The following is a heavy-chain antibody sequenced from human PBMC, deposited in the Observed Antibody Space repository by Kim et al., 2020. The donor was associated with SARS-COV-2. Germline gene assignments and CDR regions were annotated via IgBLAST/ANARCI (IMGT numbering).Heavy chain of an antibody. D-gene: IGHD6-19*01. CDR3: ARGREAVAGTDWVDTEYFQH. Sequence: SETLSLTCTVSGGSISSYYWSWIRQPPGKGLEWIGYIYYSGSTNYNPSLKSRVTISVDTSKNQFSLKLSSVTAADTAVYYCARGREAVAGTDWVDTEYFQHWGQGTLVTVSS. CDR1: GGSISSYY. CDR2: IYYSGST. J-gene: IGHJ1*01. V-gene: IGHV4-59*01.